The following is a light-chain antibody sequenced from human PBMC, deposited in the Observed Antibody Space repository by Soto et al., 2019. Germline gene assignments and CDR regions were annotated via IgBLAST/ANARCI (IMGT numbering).Light chain of an antibody. J-gene: IGLJ2*01. CDR1: SSDVGGYKY. V-gene: IGLV2-14*01. Sequence: QSALTQPASVSGSPGQSITISCTGTSSDVGGYKYVSWYQQHPGKAPKLMIYDVSNRPSGVSNRFSGSKSGNTASLTISGLPAEDEADYYCSSYTSSSTVVFGGGTKLTVL. CDR2: DVS. CDR3: SSYTSSSTVV.